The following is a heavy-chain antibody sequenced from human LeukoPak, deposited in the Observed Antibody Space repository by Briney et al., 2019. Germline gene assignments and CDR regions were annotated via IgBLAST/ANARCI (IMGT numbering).Heavy chain of an antibody. CDR3: AKDGSIGAAKYYFDS. Sequence: PGGSLRLSRAASGFTFSIYGMHWVRQAPGKGLEWVAVIANDGRDKKYVDSVKGRFTISRDNSKNTLYLQMDSLRAEDTAVYYCAKDGSIGAAKYYFDSWGQGTLVTVSS. D-gene: IGHD2-15*01. CDR2: IANDGRDK. J-gene: IGHJ4*02. V-gene: IGHV3-30*18. CDR1: GFTFSIYG.